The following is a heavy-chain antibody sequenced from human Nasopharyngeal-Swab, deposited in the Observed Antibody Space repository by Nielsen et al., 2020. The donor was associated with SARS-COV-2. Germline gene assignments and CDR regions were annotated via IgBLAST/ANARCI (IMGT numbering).Heavy chain of an antibody. CDR2: ISGSGGST. CDR1: GFTFSSYA. V-gene: IGHV3-23*01. D-gene: IGHD3-16*01. J-gene: IGHJ6*03. CDR3: VKEATLGGVGDYYYMDV. Sequence: GESLKISCAASGFTFSSYAMSWVRQAPGKGLEWVSAISGSGGSTYYADSVKGRFTISRDNSKNTLYLQMNSLRADDTAVYYCVKEATLGGVGDYYYMDVWGKGTTVTVSS.